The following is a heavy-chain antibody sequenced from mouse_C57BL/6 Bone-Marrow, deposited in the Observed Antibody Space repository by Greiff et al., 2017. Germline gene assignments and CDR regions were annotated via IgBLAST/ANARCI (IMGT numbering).Heavy chain of an antibody. D-gene: IGHD1-1*01. CDR3: ARDRGLLRIDY. CDR2: ISYDGSN. J-gene: IGHJ2*01. CDR1: GYSITSGYY. Sequence: EVKLMESGPGLVKPSQSLSLTCSVTGYSITSGYYWNWIRQFPGNKLEWMGYISYDGSNNYNPSLKNRISITRDTSKNQFFLKLNSVTTEDTATYDCARDRGLLRIDYWGQGTTLTVSS. V-gene: IGHV3-6*01.